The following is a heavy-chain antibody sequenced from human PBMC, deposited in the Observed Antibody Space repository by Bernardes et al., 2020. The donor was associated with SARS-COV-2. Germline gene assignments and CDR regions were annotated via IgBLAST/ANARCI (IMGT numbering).Heavy chain of an antibody. J-gene: IGHJ6*02. D-gene: IGHD3-22*01. CDR1: GGSFSGSY. V-gene: IGHV4-34*01. CDR2: IRDDGST. CDR3: ASERGYYYDRSGSLVGDV. Sequence: TLSLTCALYGGSFSGSYWSWIRQPPGKGLEWIGEIRDDGSTNYNSSLKSRVTMSVDTSKNQFSLSLTSVTAADTAVYYCASERGYYYDRSGSLVGDVWGQGTTVTVSS.